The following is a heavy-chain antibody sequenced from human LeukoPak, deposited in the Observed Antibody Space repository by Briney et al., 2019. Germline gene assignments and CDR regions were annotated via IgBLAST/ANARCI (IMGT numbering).Heavy chain of an antibody. V-gene: IGHV3-23*01. Sequence: GGSLRLSCAASGFTFSSYAMSWVRQAPGKGLEWVSAISGSGGSTYYADSVKGRFTISRDNAKNTLYLQMNSLRVEDTAMYYCARELTWSTFDIWGQGTKVTVSS. CDR3: ARELTWSTFDI. CDR2: ISGSGGST. J-gene: IGHJ3*02. CDR1: GFTFSSYA. D-gene: IGHD3-3*01.